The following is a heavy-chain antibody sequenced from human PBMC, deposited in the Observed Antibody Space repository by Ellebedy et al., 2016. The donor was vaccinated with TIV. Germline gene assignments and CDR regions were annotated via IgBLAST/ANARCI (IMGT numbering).Heavy chain of an antibody. CDR3: ARRLASGSSSPFDS. CDR2: SLDTGST. V-gene: IGHV4-59*12. Sequence: SETLSLXXTVSGGSINTYYWTWIRQPPGKGLEWIGYSLDTGSTNYNPSLKSRFTMSVDTSKDQFSLKLSSVTAADTAVYYCARRLASGSSSPFDSWGQGTLVTVSP. D-gene: IGHD3-10*01. J-gene: IGHJ5*01. CDR1: GGSINTYY.